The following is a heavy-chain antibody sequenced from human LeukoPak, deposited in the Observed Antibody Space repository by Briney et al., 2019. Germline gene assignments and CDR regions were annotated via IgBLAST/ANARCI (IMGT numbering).Heavy chain of an antibody. Sequence: SVKVSCKASGGTFSSYAISWVRQAPGQGLEWMGRIIPIFGTANYAQKFQGRVTITTDESTSTAYMELSSLRSEDTAVYYRAREEDYYDSSGSPRSWFDPWGQGTLATVSS. CDR3: AREEDYYDSSGSPRSWFDP. CDR2: IIPIFGTA. V-gene: IGHV1-69*05. D-gene: IGHD3-22*01. J-gene: IGHJ5*02. CDR1: GGTFSSYA.